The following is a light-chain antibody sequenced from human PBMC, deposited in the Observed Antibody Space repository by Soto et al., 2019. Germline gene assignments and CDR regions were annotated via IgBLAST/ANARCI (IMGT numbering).Light chain of an antibody. J-gene: IGLJ1*01. V-gene: IGLV2-14*01. CDR3: SSYTTAATYV. CDR2: EVT. Sequence: QSALTQPASVSGSPGQTITISCTGTSSDVGAYNYDSWYQQYPGKAPKLMIYEVTNRPSGGSNRFSGSKSGNTASLTISGLQTDDEADYYCSSYTTAATYVFGSGTKLTVL. CDR1: SSDVGAYNY.